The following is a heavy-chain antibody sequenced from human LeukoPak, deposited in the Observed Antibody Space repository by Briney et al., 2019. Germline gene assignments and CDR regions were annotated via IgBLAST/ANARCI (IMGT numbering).Heavy chain of an antibody. Sequence: PSETLSLTCTVSGGSISDYYWSWIRQPPGKGLECFGYIYYSGSTNYNPSLKSRVTISVDTSKNQFSLKVTSVTAADTAVYYCARLRLHCSGSGCYSDAFDIWGRGTVVTVSS. D-gene: IGHD2-15*01. J-gene: IGHJ3*02. V-gene: IGHV4-59*08. CDR1: GGSISDYY. CDR3: ARLRLHCSGSGCYSDAFDI. CDR2: IYYSGST.